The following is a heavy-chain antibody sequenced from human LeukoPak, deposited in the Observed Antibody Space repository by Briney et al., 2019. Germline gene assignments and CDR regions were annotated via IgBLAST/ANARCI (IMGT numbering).Heavy chain of an antibody. CDR2: MNPYSGGT. J-gene: IGHJ4*02. Sequence: GASVKVSCKASGYTFTGYYMHWVRQAPGHGLEWMGWMNPYSGGTNYAQKFQGRVTMTRDTSISTAYMELRRLGSDDTAIYYCARPYCNGGSCHDYFDYWGQGTLVSVSS. CDR1: GYTFTGYY. CDR3: ARPYCNGGSCHDYFDY. V-gene: IGHV1-2*02. D-gene: IGHD2-15*01.